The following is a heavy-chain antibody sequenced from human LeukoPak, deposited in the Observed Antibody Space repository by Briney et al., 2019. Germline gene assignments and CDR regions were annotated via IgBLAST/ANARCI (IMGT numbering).Heavy chain of an antibody. J-gene: IGHJ4*02. CDR3: ARDGVRDGLYFDY. V-gene: IGHV3-7*01. D-gene: IGHD5-24*01. Sequence: QPGGSLRLSCAASGFTFSSYWMSWVRQAPGKGLEWVANIKQDGSEKYYVDSVKGRFTISRDNAKNSLYLQMNSLRAEDTAVYYCARDGVRDGLYFDYWGQGTLVTVSS. CDR2: IKQDGSEK. CDR1: GFTFSSYW.